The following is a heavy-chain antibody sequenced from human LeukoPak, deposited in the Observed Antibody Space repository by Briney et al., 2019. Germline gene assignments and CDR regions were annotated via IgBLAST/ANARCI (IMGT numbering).Heavy chain of an antibody. D-gene: IGHD3-22*01. J-gene: IGHJ5*02. CDR2: IRYDGSNK. V-gene: IGHV3-30*02. Sequence: PGGSLRLSCAASGFTFSSYGMHWVRQAPGKGLEWVAFIRYDGSNKYYADSVKGRFTISRDNSKNTLYLQMNSLRAEDTAVYYCAKDNYYDSSGENWFDPWGQGTLVTVSS. CDR3: AKDNYYDSSGENWFDP. CDR1: GFTFSSYG.